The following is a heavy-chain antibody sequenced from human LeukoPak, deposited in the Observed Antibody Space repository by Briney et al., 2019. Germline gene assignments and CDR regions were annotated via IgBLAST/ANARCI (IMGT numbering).Heavy chain of an antibody. CDR1: GGSISSSSCY. CDR3: ARTPITRDNWFDP. V-gene: IGHV4-39*01. J-gene: IGHJ5*02. Sequence: SETLSLTCTVSGGSISSSSCYWGWIRQPPGKGLEWIGSIYYSGSTYYNPSLKSRVTISVDTSKNQFSLKLSSVTAADTAVYYCARTPITRDNWFDPWGQGTLVTVSS. D-gene: IGHD2-2*01. CDR2: IYYSGST.